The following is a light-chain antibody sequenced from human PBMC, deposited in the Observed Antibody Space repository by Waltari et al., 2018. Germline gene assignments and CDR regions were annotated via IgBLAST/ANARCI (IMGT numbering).Light chain of an antibody. CDR3: QQVNSYPIT. CDR2: SGS. J-gene: IGKJ5*01. CDR1: QDINSY. Sequence: DIQLTQSPSFLSASVGDRVVITCRASQDINSYFALYQQKPGKAPTLLIYSGSTLQNEVPSRFSGSGSGTVLTLTISSLQPEYFATYYCQQVNSYPITFGQGTRLDNK. V-gene: IGKV1-9*01.